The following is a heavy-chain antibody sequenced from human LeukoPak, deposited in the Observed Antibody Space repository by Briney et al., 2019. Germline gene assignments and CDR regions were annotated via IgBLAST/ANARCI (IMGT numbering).Heavy chain of an antibody. J-gene: IGHJ3*02. V-gene: IGHV4-61*02. CDR1: GGSISSGSYY. CDR2: IYTSGST. Sequence: SETLSLTCTVSGGSISSGSYYWSWIRQPAGKGLEWIGRIYTSGSTNYNPSLKSRVTISVDTSKNQFSLKLSSVTAADTAVYYCARMYTFGAFDIWGQGTMVTVSS. CDR3: ARMYTFGAFDI. D-gene: IGHD3-10*01.